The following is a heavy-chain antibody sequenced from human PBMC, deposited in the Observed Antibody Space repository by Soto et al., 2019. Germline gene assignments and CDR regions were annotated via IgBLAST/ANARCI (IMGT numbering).Heavy chain of an antibody. J-gene: IGHJ4*02. V-gene: IGHV4-30-2*01. CDR3: ARATSLLAPSFDY. CDR1: GGSISGGGHS. Sequence: QLQLQESGSGLVTPSQTLSLTCAVAGGSISGGGHSWTWLRQPPGKGLEWLGYIYDTGGTYYNPSLNSRFTISADRSKNQFSLGLMSVTAADTAVYYCARATSLLAPSFDYWGQGTLVTVSS. CDR2: IYDTGGT. D-gene: IGHD2-8*02.